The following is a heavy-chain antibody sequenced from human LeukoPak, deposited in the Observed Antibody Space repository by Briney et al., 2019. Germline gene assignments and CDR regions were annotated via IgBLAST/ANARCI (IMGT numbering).Heavy chain of an antibody. D-gene: IGHD2-15*01. J-gene: IGHJ4*02. Sequence: GGSLRLSCGASGFTFSSYEMNWVRQAPGKGLEWVSYISSSGSTIYYADSVKGRFTISRDNAKNSLYLQMNSLRAEDTAVYYCAREYCSGGSCYFDYWGQGTLVTVSS. CDR1: GFTFSSYE. V-gene: IGHV3-48*03. CDR2: ISSSGSTI. CDR3: AREYCSGGSCYFDY.